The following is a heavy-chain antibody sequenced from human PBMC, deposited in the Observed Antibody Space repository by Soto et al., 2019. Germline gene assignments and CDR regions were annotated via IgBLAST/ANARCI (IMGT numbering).Heavy chain of an antibody. CDR2: ISGSGGST. Sequence: EVQLLESGGGLVQPGGSLRLSCAASGFTFSSYAMSWVRQAPGKGLEWVSAISGSGGSTYYADSVKGRFTISRDNSKNTLYLQMNSLRAEDTSVYYCARVRHGYNYVAGFDPWGQGNRVTVSS. CDR3: ARVRHGYNYVAGFDP. V-gene: IGHV3-23*01. J-gene: IGHJ5*02. D-gene: IGHD5-12*01. CDR1: GFTFSSYA.